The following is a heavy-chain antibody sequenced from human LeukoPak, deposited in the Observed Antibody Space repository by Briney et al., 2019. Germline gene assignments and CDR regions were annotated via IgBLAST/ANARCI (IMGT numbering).Heavy chain of an antibody. J-gene: IGHJ6*02. V-gene: IGHV4-59*01. CDR1: GGSISSYY. CDR2: IYYSGST. Sequence: SETLSLTCTVSGGSISSYYWSWIRQPPGQGLEWIGYIYYSGSTNYNPSLKSRVTISVDTSKNQSSLKLSSVTAADTAVYYCAREGRAAAFYYYYYGMDVWGQGTTVTVSS. D-gene: IGHD6-13*01. CDR3: AREGRAAAFYYYYYGMDV.